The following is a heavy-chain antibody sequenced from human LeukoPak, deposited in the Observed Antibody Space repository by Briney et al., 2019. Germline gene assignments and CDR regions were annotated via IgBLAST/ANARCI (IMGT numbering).Heavy chain of an antibody. D-gene: IGHD1-1*01. CDR3: AKDRVPDQNGNFDY. CDR1: GFTFSSYG. J-gene: IGHJ4*02. CDR2: ISYDGSNK. Sequence: PGGSLRLSCAASGFTFSSYGMHWVRQAPGKGLEWVAVISYDGSNKYYADSVKGRFTISRDNSKNTLYLQMNSLRAEDTAVYYCAKDRVPDQNGNFDYWGQGTLVTVSS. V-gene: IGHV3-30*18.